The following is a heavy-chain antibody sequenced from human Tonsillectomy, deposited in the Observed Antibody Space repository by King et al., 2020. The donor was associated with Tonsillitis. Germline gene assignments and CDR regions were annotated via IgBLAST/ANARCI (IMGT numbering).Heavy chain of an antibody. CDR1: GGSISSGGYY. CDR3: ARSHDGGTYN. J-gene: IGHJ4*02. D-gene: IGHD1-26*01. CDR2: IYYSGST. Sequence: QLQESGPGLVKPPQTLSLTCTVSGGSISSGGYYCNWIRQHPGKGLEWIGYIYYSGSTYYNPSLKSRVTISVDTSKNQFSLKLSSVTAADTAVYYCARSHDGGTYNWGQGTLVTVSS. V-gene: IGHV4-31*03.